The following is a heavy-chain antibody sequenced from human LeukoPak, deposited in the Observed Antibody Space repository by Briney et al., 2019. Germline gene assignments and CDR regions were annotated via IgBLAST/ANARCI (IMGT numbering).Heavy chain of an antibody. D-gene: IGHD5/OR15-5a*01. J-gene: IGHJ4*02. V-gene: IGHV4-39*07. CDR1: GGSISSNSYY. Sequence: SETLSLTCAVSGGSISSNSYYWGWIRQPPGKGLEWIGSIYYSGSTYYNPSLKSRVTISVDTSKNQFSLKLSSVTAADTAVYYCARVAHDLYPYYFDYWGQGTLVTVSS. CDR3: ARVAHDLYPYYFDY. CDR2: IYYSGST.